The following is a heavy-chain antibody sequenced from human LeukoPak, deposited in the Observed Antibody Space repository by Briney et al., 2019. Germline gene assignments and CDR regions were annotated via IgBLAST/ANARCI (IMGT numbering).Heavy chain of an antibody. CDR1: GFTFDDYA. D-gene: IGHD1-7*01. J-gene: IGHJ5*02. CDR3: AKEAKNWNYNWFDP. Sequence: GGSLRLSCAASGFTFDDYAMHWGRQAPGKGLEWVSLISGDGGSTYYADSVKGRFTISRDNSKNSLYLQMNSLRTEDTALYYCAKEAKNWNYNWFDPWGQGTLVTVSS. V-gene: IGHV3-43*02. CDR2: ISGDGGST.